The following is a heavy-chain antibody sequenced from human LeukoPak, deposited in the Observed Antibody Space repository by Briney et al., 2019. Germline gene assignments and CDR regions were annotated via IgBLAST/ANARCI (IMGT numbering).Heavy chain of an antibody. J-gene: IGHJ5*02. V-gene: IGHV1-46*01. CDR1: GYTFTSYY. Sequence: GASVKVSCKASGYTFTSYYMHWVRQAPGQGLEWMGIINPSGGSTNYAQKFQGRVTMTRDTSTSTVYMELSSLRSEDTAVYYCARDRYCSGGSCYSWAWFDPWGQGTLVTVSS. CDR3: ARDRYCSGGSCYSWAWFDP. D-gene: IGHD2-15*01. CDR2: INPSGGST.